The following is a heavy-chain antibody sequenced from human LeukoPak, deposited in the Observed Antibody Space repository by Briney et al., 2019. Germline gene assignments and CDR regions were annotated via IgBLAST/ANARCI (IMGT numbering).Heavy chain of an antibody. J-gene: IGHJ4*02. CDR1: GFNFRNYG. D-gene: IGHD3-16*01. Sequence: PGGSLRLSCVASGFNFRNYGMNWVRPAQGKGLEWVAAVSDDGDKTYYGDSVKGRFTVSRDNSKNTLYLQMSSLRAEDTAVYYCAGRTYYFDYWGQGTLVTVSS. CDR3: AGRTYYFDY. CDR2: VSDDGDKT. V-gene: IGHV3-23*01.